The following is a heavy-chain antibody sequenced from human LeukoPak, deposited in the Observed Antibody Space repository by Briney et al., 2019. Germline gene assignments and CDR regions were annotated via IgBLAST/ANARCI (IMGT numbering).Heavy chain of an antibody. CDR2: INHSGST. CDR3: ARVAAAGLSNWFDP. Sequence: SETLSLTCAVYGGSFSGYYWSWIRQPPGKGLEWVGEINHSGSTNYNPSLKSRVTISVDTSKNQFSLKLSSVTAADTAMYYCARVAAAGLSNWFDPWGQGTLVTVSS. CDR1: GGSFSGYY. J-gene: IGHJ5*02. D-gene: IGHD6-13*01. V-gene: IGHV4-34*01.